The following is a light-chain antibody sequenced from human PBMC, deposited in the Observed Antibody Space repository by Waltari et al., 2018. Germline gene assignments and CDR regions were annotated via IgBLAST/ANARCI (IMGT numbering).Light chain of an antibody. Sequence: ENVLTQSPDTLSLSPGERATLSCRASASLSSSYLAWYQQKPGQSPRLLMYRTSSRATGSPDRFSGSGSGTDFTLTISRLEPEDFAVYDCQQHGSTPWTFGQGTKVEIK. CDR3: QQHGSTPWT. J-gene: IGKJ1*01. CDR2: RTS. CDR1: ASLSSSY. V-gene: IGKV3-20*01.